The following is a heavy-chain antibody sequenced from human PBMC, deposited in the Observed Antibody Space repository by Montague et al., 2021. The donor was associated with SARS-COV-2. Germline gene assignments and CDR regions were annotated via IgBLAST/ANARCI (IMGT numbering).Heavy chain of an antibody. V-gene: IGHV4-34*01. Sequence: SETLSLTCAVHGGSFSTYSWNWIRQPPGKGLEWIGEIHHGGSTNYNLSLKSRVTISADTSKNQFSLKLTSVAAADPAVYYCARLGDGVVPSPILGVGPCSPHYYMDVWGKGTTVTVPS. CDR3: ARLGDGVVPSPILGVGPCSPHYYMDV. CDR2: IHHGGST. J-gene: IGHJ6*03. D-gene: IGHD3-10*01. CDR1: GGSFSTYS.